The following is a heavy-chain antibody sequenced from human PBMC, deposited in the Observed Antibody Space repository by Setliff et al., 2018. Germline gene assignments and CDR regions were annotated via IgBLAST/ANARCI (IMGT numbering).Heavy chain of an antibody. CDR1: GFTFSRFG. CDR3: AKDSLEVVIALHGMDV. J-gene: IGHJ6*02. D-gene: IGHD2-21*01. V-gene: IGHV3-30*02. CDR2: VRYDGYNK. Sequence: GGSLRLSCAASGFTFSRFGMYWVRQAPGKGLEWVAFVRYDGYNKYYADFVKGRFTISRDNAKNTRYLQMNSLTTEDTAVYYCAKDSLEVVIALHGMDVWGQGTTVTVSS.